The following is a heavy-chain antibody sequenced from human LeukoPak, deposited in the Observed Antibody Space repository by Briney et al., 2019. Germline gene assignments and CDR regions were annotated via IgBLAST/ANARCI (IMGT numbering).Heavy chain of an antibody. D-gene: IGHD2-21*02. Sequence: HAGGSLRLSCAASGFTFSSSWMHWVRQVPGKGLAWVSRISRDGTITDYADSVKGRFTISRDNAKNSLYLQMNSLRAEDTALYYCAKDYCGGDCYSGWYFDLWGRGTLVTVSS. CDR3: AKDYCGGDCYSGWYFDL. V-gene: IGHV3-74*01. J-gene: IGHJ2*01. CDR1: GFTFSSSW. CDR2: ISRDGTIT.